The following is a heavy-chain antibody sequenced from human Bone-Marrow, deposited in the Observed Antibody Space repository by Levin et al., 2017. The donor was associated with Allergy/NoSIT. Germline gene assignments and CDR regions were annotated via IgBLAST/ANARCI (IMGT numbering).Heavy chain of an antibody. V-gene: IGHV3-30*04. CDR2: ISYDGSNK. CDR1: GFTFSSYA. Sequence: GGSLRLSCAASGFTFSSYAMHWVRQAPGKGLEWVAVISYDGSNKYYADSVKGRFTISRDNSKNTLYLQMNSLRAEDTAVYYCARDLARYSSSWYGVDYWGQGTLVTVSS. D-gene: IGHD6-13*01. J-gene: IGHJ4*02. CDR3: ARDLARYSSSWYGVDY.